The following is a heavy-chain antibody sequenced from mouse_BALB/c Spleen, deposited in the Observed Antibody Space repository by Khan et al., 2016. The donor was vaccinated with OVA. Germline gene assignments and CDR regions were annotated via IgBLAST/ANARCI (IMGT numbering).Heavy chain of an antibody. V-gene: IGHV1-31*01. Sequence: VQLKQSGPELMKPGASVNISCKASGYSFTSYYIHWVKQSPGKSLEWIGYINPFNGGTDYNQEFKGQATLTVDNSSSTAYMQLSSLTSEDSAVYRCARGALGYWGQGTLVTVSA. J-gene: IGHJ3*02. CDR3: ARGALGY. CDR2: INPFNGGT. CDR1: GYSFTSYY.